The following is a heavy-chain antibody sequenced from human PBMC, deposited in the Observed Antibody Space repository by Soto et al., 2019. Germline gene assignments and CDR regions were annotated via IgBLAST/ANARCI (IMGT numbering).Heavy chain of an antibody. CDR1: AYTFPNYG. J-gene: IGHJ3*01. CDR3: ARRTRQVAGTGGAFDL. D-gene: IGHD6-19*01. V-gene: IGHV1-18*01. Sequence: ASVKVSCKASAYTFPNYGLSWVRQAPGQGLEWMGWISSYSGSTNYAQKFQGRVTMNKDTSTSTAYVELRSLRFDDTAVYYCARRTRQVAGTGGAFDLWGQGTMVTVSS. CDR2: ISSYSGST.